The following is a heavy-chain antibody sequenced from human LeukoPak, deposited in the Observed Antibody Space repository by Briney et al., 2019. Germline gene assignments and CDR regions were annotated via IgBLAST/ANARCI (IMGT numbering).Heavy chain of an antibody. Sequence: GGSLRLSCAASGFTFSSYGVHWVRQAPGKGLEWVAVISYDGSNKYYADSVKGRFTISKDNSKNTLYLQMNSLRAEDTAVYYCAKGSMGYCSSTSCVRGDWFDPWGQGTLVTVSS. CDR1: GFTFSSYG. V-gene: IGHV3-30*18. J-gene: IGHJ5*02. CDR2: ISYDGSNK. CDR3: AKGSMGYCSSTSCVRGDWFDP. D-gene: IGHD2-2*01.